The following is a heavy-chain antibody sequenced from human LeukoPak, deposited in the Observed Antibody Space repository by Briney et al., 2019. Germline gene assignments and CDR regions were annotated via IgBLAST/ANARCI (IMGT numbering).Heavy chain of an antibody. D-gene: IGHD3-22*01. Sequence: GGSLRLSCAASGFTFRSSATSWVRQAPGKGLEWVSAISGSGGSTYYADSVKGRFTISRDNSKNTLYLQMTSLRADDTAVYYCAKDKAVTMIVVVTTGAFDYWGQGTLVTVSS. CDR2: ISGSGGST. V-gene: IGHV3-23*01. J-gene: IGHJ4*02. CDR1: GFTFRSSA. CDR3: AKDKAVTMIVVVTTGAFDY.